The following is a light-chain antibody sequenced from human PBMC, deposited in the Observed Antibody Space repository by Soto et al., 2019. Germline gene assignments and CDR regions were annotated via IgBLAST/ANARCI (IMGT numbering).Light chain of an antibody. CDR2: GAS. CDR1: QSVSTN. J-gene: IGKJ1*01. CDR3: QQYGSSPTWT. Sequence: EIVMTQSPATLSVSPGARAPLSCRASQSVSTNLAWYQQKPGQVPSLLIYGASSRATGIPDRFSGSGSGTDFTLTISRLEPEDFAVYYCQQYGSSPTWTFGQGTKVDIK. V-gene: IGKV3-20*01.